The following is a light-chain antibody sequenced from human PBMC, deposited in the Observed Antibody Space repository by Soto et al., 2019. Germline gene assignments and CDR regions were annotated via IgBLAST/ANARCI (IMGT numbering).Light chain of an antibody. CDR1: SSNVGSYDL. CDR3: QVWDSGSGHVV. Sequence: QSALTQPASVSGSPGQSITISCTGTSSNVGSYDLVSWYQQHPGEAPKLMIYEGTKRPSGVSNRFSGSKSANTASLTISGLQPEDAADYYCQVWDSGSGHVVFGGGTKLTVL. J-gene: IGLJ2*01. CDR2: EGT. V-gene: IGLV2-23*01.